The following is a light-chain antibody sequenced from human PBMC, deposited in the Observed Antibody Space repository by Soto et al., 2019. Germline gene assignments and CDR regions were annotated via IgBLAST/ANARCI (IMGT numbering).Light chain of an antibody. J-gene: IGLJ2*01. CDR2: GNN. CDR3: QSYDSSLSGVV. Sequence: QPVLTQSPSVSGAPGQRVTISCTGSSSNIGAGYDVHWYQQLPGTAPKLLIYGNNNRPSGVPDRFSGSKSGTSASLAITGLQADDEADYYCQSYDSSLSGVVFGGGTKLTVL. CDR1: SSNIGAGYD. V-gene: IGLV1-40*01.